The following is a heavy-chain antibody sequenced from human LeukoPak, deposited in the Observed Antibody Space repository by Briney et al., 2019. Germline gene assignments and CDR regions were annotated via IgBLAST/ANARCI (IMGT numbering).Heavy chain of an antibody. CDR1: GFTFRNYA. Sequence: PGGSPRLSCAASGFTFRNYAMSWVRQAPGKGLEWVSAVSSSGGGTYFAASVKGRFTISRDNSKNTLYLQMNSLRAEDTAVYYCAKEFDSSGFFDCWGQGTLVTVSS. CDR3: AKEFDSSGFFDC. CDR2: VSSSGGGT. D-gene: IGHD3-22*01. J-gene: IGHJ4*02. V-gene: IGHV3-23*01.